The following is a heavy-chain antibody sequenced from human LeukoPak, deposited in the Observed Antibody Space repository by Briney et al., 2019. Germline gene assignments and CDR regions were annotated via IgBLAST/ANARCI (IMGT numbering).Heavy chain of an antibody. D-gene: IGHD3-10*01. CDR3: ARELWFGEGNWFDP. CDR1: GGSISSGDYY. V-gene: IGHV4-30-4*08. J-gene: IGHJ5*02. Sequence: PSETLSLTCTVSGGSISSGDYYWSWIRQPPGKGLEWIGYIYYSGSTYYNPSLKSRVTISVDTSKNQFSLKLSSVTAADTAVYYCARELWFGEGNWFDPWGQGTLVTVSS. CDR2: IYYSGST.